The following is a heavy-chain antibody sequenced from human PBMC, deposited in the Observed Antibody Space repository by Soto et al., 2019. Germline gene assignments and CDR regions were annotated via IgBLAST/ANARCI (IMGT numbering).Heavy chain of an antibody. CDR1: GFTFSSYS. V-gene: IGHV3-21*01. J-gene: IGHJ5*02. CDR2: ISSSSSYI. Sequence: EVQLVESGGGLVKPGGSLRLSCAASGFTFSSYSMNWVRQAPGKGLEWVSSISSSSSYIYYADSVKGRFTISRDNAKNSLYLQMNSLRAEDTAVYYCAREASGAARRLNWFDPWGQGTLVTVSS. D-gene: IGHD6-6*01. CDR3: AREASGAARRLNWFDP.